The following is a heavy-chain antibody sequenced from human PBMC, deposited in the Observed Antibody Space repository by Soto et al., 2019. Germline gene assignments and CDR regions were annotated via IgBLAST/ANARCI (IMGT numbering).Heavy chain of an antibody. CDR3: AKDHSASQYYYYAMDV. CDR1: GFTFSTYA. D-gene: IGHD2-15*01. Sequence: EVQLLESGGGLVQPGGSLRLSCLASGFTFSTYAMSWVRQAPGKGLEWVSSISASGGNTYYADSVEGRFTISRDNSKNTLFLQMNSLRAEDTALYYCAKDHSASQYYYYAMDVWGQGTTVTVSS. J-gene: IGHJ6*02. CDR2: ISASGGNT. V-gene: IGHV3-23*01.